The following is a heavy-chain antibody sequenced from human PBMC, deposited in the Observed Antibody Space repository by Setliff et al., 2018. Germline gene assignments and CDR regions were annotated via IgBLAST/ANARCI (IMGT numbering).Heavy chain of an antibody. CDR1: GVSVSGYF. J-gene: IGHJ4*02. CDR3: ARDGAGHTESWKGHFGY. Sequence: SETLSLTCSVSGVSVSGYFWSWIRQPPGKPLEWIGYISYSGSTNYNPSLKTRVSISEDTSRNQISLRLLSVSAADTAVYFCARDGAGHTESWKGHFGYWGQGTEVTISS. V-gene: IGHV4-59*02. CDR2: ISYSGST. D-gene: IGHD1-1*01.